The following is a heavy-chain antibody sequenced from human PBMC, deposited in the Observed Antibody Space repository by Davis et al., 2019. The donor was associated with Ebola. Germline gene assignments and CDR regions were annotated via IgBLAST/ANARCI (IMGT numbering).Heavy chain of an antibody. CDR1: GGSISSYY. CDR3: AREVVTGSWFDP. V-gene: IGHV4-59*01. J-gene: IGHJ5*02. Sequence: SETLSLTCTVSGGSISSYYWSWIRQPPGKGLEWIGYIYYSGSTNYNPSLKSRVTISVDTSKNQFSLKLSSVTAADTAVYYCAREVVTGSWFDPWGQGTLVTVSS. CDR2: IYYSGST. D-gene: IGHD4-23*01.